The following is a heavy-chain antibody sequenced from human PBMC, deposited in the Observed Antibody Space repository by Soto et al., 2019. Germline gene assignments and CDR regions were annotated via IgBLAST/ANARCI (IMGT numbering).Heavy chain of an antibody. Sequence: QVQLVQSGAEVKKPGASVKVSCKASGYTFTSYGISWVRQAPGQGLEWMGWISAYNGNTNYAQKLQGRVTKTTDTSTSTAYMELRSLRSDDTAVYYCARDPVLRYFDWLPLCGMDVWGQGTTVTVSS. CDR3: ARDPVLRYFDWLPLCGMDV. J-gene: IGHJ6*02. CDR1: GYTFTSYG. V-gene: IGHV1-18*04. CDR2: ISAYNGNT. D-gene: IGHD3-9*01.